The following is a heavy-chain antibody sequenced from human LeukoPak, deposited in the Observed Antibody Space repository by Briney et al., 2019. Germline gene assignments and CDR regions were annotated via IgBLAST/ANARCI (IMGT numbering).Heavy chain of an antibody. J-gene: IGHJ4*02. CDR2: VSGSGGST. CDR3: AKGNDILTGYYHY. CDR1: GLTFSNYA. V-gene: IGHV3-23*01. D-gene: IGHD3-9*01. Sequence: PGGPLRLSCAASGLTFSNYAMSWVRQAPGKGLEWVSVVSGSGGSTYYADSVKGRFTISRDNSKNTLYLQMNSLRAEDTAVYYCAKGNDILTGYYHYWGQGTLVTVSS.